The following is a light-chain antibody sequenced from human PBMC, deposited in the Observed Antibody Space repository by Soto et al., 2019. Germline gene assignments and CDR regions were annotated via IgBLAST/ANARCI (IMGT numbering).Light chain of an antibody. CDR2: GAS. V-gene: IGKV3-15*01. CDR3: QQYNNWPPYT. Sequence: EIVMTQSPATLSVSPGERATLSCRANQSVSSNLAWYQQKPGQAPRLLISGASTRATGIPDRFSGSGSETEFTLTISSLQSEDFAVYYCQQYNNWPPYTFGQGTKLEIK. J-gene: IGKJ2*01. CDR1: QSVSSN.